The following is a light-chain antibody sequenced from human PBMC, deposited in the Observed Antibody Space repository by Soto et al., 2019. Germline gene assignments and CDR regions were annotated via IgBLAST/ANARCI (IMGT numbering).Light chain of an antibody. CDR1: QSVSSSL. V-gene: IGKV3-20*01. J-gene: IGKJ2*01. CDR2: DVS. CDR3: HQYGSSPLT. Sequence: EIVLTQSPGTLSLSPGEGATLSCRASQSVSSSLLAWFQQKPGQAPRLLIHDVSSRATGIPDRFSGSGSGTDFTLSSSRLEPEDFAVYYCHQYGSSPLTLGEGTKLEIK.